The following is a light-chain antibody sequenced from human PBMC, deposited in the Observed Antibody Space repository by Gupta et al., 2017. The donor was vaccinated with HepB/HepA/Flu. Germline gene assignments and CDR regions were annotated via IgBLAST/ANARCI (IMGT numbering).Light chain of an antibody. J-gene: IGKJ2*03. CDR1: QSVSSN. CDR2: GAS. CDR3: QQDNTWLRS. V-gene: IGKV3-15*01. Sequence: EIVMTQSPATLSVSPGERATLSCRASQSVSSNLAWYQQKPGQAPRLLIYGASTRATGIPARFSGSGSGTXFTLTIXILHSEDFAVYYCQQDNTWLRSFGXGTKLEIK.